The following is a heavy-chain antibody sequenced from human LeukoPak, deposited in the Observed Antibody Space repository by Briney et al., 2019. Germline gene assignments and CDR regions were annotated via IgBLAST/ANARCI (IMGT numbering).Heavy chain of an antibody. CDR2: IRYDGSNK. D-gene: IGHD6-19*01. V-gene: IGHV3-30*02. Sequence: GGSLRLSCAASGFTFSSYGMHWVRQAPGKGLEGVAFIRYDGSNKYYADSVKGRFTISRGNSKNTLYLQMNSLRAEDTAVYYCAKAPRSGWYYFDYWGQGTLVTVSS. CDR1: GFTFSSYG. J-gene: IGHJ4*02. CDR3: AKAPRSGWYYFDY.